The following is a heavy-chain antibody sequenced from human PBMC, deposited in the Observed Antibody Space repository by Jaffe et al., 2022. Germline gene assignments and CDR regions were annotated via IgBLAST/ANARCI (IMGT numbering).Heavy chain of an antibody. CDR1: GYTFTSYA. D-gene: IGHD6-13*01. Sequence: QVQLVQSGSELKKPGASVKVSCKASGYTFTSYAMNWVRQAPGQGLEWMGWINTNTGNPTYAQGFTGRFVFSLDTSVSTAYLQISSLKAEDTAVYYCARDQSFRGWWIAAADDAFDIWGQGTMVTVSS. J-gene: IGHJ3*02. V-gene: IGHV7-4-1*02. CDR2: INTNTGNP. CDR3: ARDQSFRGWWIAAADDAFDI.